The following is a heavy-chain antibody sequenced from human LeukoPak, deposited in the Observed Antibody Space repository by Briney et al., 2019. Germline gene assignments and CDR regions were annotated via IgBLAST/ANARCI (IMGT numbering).Heavy chain of an antibody. Sequence: ASVKVSCKASDYTFSDYYMHWVRQAPGQGLEWMGWINPNSGGTNYAQKFQGRVTMTRDTSINTAYMELSRLESDDSAVYYCAREGAGRNDYWGQGTLVTVSS. CDR2: INPNSGGT. CDR1: DYTFSDYY. CDR3: AREGAGRNDY. J-gene: IGHJ4*02. D-gene: IGHD1-1*01. V-gene: IGHV1-2*02.